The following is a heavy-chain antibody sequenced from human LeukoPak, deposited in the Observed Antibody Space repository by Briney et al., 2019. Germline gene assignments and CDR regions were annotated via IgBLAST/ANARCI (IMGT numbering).Heavy chain of an antibody. CDR2: IYYSGST. V-gene: IGHV4-39*07. CDR3: ARVSGYSSSWPFDY. CDR1: GGSISSSSYY. J-gene: IGHJ4*02. Sequence: SETLSLTCTVSGGSISSSSYYWGWIRQPPGKGLEWIGSIYYSGSTYYNPSLKSRVTISVDTSKNQFSLKLSSVTAADTAVYYCARVSGYSSSWPFDYWGQGTLVTVSS. D-gene: IGHD6-13*01.